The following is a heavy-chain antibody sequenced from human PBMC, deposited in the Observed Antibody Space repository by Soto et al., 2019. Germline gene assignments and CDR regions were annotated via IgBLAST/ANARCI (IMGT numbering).Heavy chain of an antibody. CDR1: GFIFSNYA. Sequence: EVQLVESGGALVQPGGSLRLSCAASGFIFSNYAMHWVRQAPGKGLEYVSAITSNGGSTYYANSVKGRFTISRDNSKNTLSLQMGSLRAEDMAVYYCARADSGGDYHYWGQGTLVTVSS. J-gene: IGHJ4*02. CDR3: ARADSGGDYHY. CDR2: ITSNGGST. V-gene: IGHV3-64*01. D-gene: IGHD2-21*02.